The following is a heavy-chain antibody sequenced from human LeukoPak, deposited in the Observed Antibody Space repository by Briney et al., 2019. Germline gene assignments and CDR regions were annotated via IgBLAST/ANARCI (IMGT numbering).Heavy chain of an antibody. V-gene: IGHV3-23*01. CDR2: ISSSGGNT. Sequence: GGSLRLSCAASGFTFNSYAMSWVRQAPGKGLEWISTISSSGGNTYYTNSVKGRFTISRDNSKNTLYLQMNSLKAEDTAVYSCARDPNYGSTWYVNWFDPWGQGTLVTVPS. CDR1: GFTFNSYA. J-gene: IGHJ5*02. D-gene: IGHD6-13*01. CDR3: ARDPNYGSTWYVNWFDP.